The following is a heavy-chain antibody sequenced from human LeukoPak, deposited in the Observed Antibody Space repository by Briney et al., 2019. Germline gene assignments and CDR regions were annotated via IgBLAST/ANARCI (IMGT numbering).Heavy chain of an antibody. CDR2: IIPILGIA. V-gene: IGHV1-69*04. CDR3: ARGTYRDYVWGSYRLDAFDI. D-gene: IGHD3-16*02. J-gene: IGHJ3*02. Sequence: GASVKVSCRASGGTFGSYAISWVRQAPGQGLEWMGRIIPILGIANYAQKFQGRVTITADKSTSTAYMELSSLRSEDTAVYYCARGTYRDYVWGSYRLDAFDIWGQGTMVTVSS. CDR1: GGTFGSYA.